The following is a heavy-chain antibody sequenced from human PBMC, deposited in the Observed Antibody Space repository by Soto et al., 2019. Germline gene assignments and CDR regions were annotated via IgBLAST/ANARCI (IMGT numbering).Heavy chain of an antibody. J-gene: IGHJ5*02. Sequence: SETLSLTCTVSGGSISSSSYYWGWIRQPPGKGLEWIGSIYYSGSTYYNPSLKSRVTISVDTSKNQFSLKLSSVTAADTAVYYCARAAATMVRSNWFDPWGQGTLVTVSS. V-gene: IGHV4-39*01. CDR3: ARAAATMVRSNWFDP. CDR1: GGSISSSSYY. CDR2: IYYSGST. D-gene: IGHD3-10*01.